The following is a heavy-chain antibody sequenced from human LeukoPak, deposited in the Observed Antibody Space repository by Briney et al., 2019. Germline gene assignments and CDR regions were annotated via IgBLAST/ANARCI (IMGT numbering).Heavy chain of an antibody. CDR3: ARQLNFGVPELLY. D-gene: IGHD3/OR15-3a*01. V-gene: IGHV5-51*01. J-gene: IGHJ4*02. CDR2: IHPGESDV. Sequence: GESLKISCKASGYSFSSHYIAWVRQMPGKGLEWMGTIHPGESDVRYSPAFQGRVTISVDKSITTAYLQWTSLKASDTAVYYCARQLNFGVPELLYWGQGTLVTVSS. CDR1: GYSFSSHY.